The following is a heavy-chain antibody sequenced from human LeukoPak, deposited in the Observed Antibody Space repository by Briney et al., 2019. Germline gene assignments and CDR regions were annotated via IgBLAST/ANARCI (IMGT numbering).Heavy chain of an antibody. D-gene: IGHD3-22*01. CDR2: MYTGGST. V-gene: IGHV3-53*01. Sequence: PGGSLRLSCAASGFTFSSYEMNWVRQAPGKGLERVSVMYTGGSTYYADSVKGRFTISRDNSKNTLYLHMNSLRAEDTALYYCARAPFYYDSSGYPYFDGWGQGTLVTVSS. CDR3: ARAPFYYDSSGYPYFDG. CDR1: GFTFSSYE. J-gene: IGHJ4*02.